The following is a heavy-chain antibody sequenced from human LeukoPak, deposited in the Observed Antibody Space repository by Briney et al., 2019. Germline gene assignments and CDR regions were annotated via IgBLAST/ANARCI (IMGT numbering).Heavy chain of an antibody. CDR3: ARSRMVATYAFDY. CDR1: GFTFSIYA. CDR2: ISSNGGST. D-gene: IGHD5-12*01. Sequence: GGSLRLSCAASGFTFSIYAMHWVRQAPGKGLEYVSAISSNGGSTYYANSVKGRFTISRDNSKNTLYLQMGSLRAEDMAVYYCARSRMVATYAFDYWGQGTLVTVSS. V-gene: IGHV3-64*01. J-gene: IGHJ4*02.